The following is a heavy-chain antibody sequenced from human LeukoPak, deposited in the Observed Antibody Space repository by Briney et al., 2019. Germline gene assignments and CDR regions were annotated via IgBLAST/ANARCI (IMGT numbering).Heavy chain of an antibody. V-gene: IGHV4-59*01. D-gene: IGHD3-3*01. CDR1: GGSISSYY. Sequence: SETLSLTCTVSGGSISSYYWSWIRQPAGKGLEWIGYIYYSGSTNYDPSLKSRVTISVDTSKNQFSLKLSSVTAADTAVYYCARGGFWSGYYNVTYYYMDVWGKGTTVTVSS. CDR2: IYYSGST. CDR3: ARGGFWSGYYNVTYYYMDV. J-gene: IGHJ6*03.